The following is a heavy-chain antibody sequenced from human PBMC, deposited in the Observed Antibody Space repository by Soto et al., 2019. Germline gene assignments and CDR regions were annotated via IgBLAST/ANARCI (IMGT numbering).Heavy chain of an antibody. D-gene: IGHD6-19*01. CDR3: ARLGWNAFDI. CDR1: GGSISSYY. V-gene: IGHV4-59*08. CDR2: IYYSGST. J-gene: IGHJ3*02. Sequence: SETLSLTCTVSGGSISSYYWSWIRQPPGKGLEWIGYIYYSGSTNYNPSLKSRVTISVDTSKNQFSLKRSSVTAADTAVYYCARLGWNAFDIWGQGTMVTVAS.